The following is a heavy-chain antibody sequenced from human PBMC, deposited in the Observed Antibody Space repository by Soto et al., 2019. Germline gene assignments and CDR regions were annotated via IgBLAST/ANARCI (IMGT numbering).Heavy chain of an antibody. J-gene: IGHJ6*02. V-gene: IGHV3-73*01. CDR2: IRSKANSYAT. CDR3: TRHRELVRRPMGYYYYYGMDV. D-gene: IGHD3-10*01. Sequence: GGSLRLSCAASGFTFSGSAMHWVRQASGKGLEWVGRIRSKANSYATAYAASVKGRFTISRDDSKNTAYLQMNSLKTEDTAVYYCTRHRELVRRPMGYYYYYGMDVWGQGTTVTVSS. CDR1: GFTFSGSA.